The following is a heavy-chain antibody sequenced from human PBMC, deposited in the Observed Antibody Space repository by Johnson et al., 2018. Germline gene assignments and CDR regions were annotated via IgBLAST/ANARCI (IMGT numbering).Heavy chain of an antibody. CDR1: GFTFSSYA. Sequence: VQSGGSLRLSCAASGFTFSSYAMAWVRQAPGKGLEWVSVSSGSGGSTYYADSVKGRFTLSRDNSKNALYLQMNSPRADDTAVYYWAKMGGDYVSYYYYYMDVGGRGTTVTVSS. CDR3: AKMGGDYVSYYYYYMDV. D-gene: IGHD3-10*02. J-gene: IGHJ6*03. CDR2: SSGSGGST. V-gene: IGHV3-23*01.